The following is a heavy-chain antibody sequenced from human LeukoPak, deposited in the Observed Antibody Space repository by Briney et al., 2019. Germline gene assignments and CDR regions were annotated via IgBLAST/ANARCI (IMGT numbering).Heavy chain of an antibody. Sequence: ASVKVSCKASGGTFTIYAISWVRQAPGQGLEWMGGIIPIFGTANYAQKFQGSVTITTDESTSTAYMELSRLRSEDTAVYYCARGERGYSYVTHCWGQGTLVTVSS. CDR3: ARGERGYSYVTHC. CDR2: IIPIFGTA. J-gene: IGHJ4*02. V-gene: IGHV1-69*05. D-gene: IGHD5-18*01. CDR1: GGTFTIYA.